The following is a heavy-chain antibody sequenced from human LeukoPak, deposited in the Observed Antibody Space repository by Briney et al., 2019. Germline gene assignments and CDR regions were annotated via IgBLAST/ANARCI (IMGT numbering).Heavy chain of an antibody. J-gene: IGHJ4*02. CDR2: SRNKAKSYTT. CDR3: VRVGSVSGSDYLDY. V-gene: IGHV3-72*01. D-gene: IGHD6-19*01. Sequence: PGGSLSFSCAVSGFTFSDHFLDWVRQAPGKGLEWVGRSRNKAKSYTTEYAASVKGRFTISRDDSKNSLYLQMNSLETEDTAVYYCVRVGSVSGSDYLDYWGQGTLVTVSS. CDR1: GFTFSDHF.